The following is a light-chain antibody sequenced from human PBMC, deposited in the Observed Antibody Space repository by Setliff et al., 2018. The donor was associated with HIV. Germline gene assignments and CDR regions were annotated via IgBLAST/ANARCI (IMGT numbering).Light chain of an antibody. Sequence: QSALTQPASVSGSPGQSITISCTGTSSDVGGYNYVSWYQQHPGKAPKLMIYEVTNRPSGVSNRFSGSKFGNTASLTISGLQADDEADYYCSSYTSSSTDIYVFGTGTKVTV. CDR1: SSDVGGYNY. V-gene: IGLV2-14*01. J-gene: IGLJ1*01. CDR2: EVT. CDR3: SSYTSSSTDIYV.